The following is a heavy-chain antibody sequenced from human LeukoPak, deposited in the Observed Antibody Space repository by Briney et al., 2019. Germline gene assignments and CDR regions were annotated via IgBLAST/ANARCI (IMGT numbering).Heavy chain of an antibody. Sequence: PGGSLRLSCAASGFTFSTYSMNWVRQAPGKGLEWVSGISWNSGSIGYADSVKGRFTISRDNAKNSLYLQMNSLRAEDTALYYCAKGNYFFDYWGQGTLVTVSS. V-gene: IGHV3-9*01. CDR1: GFTFSTYS. J-gene: IGHJ4*02. CDR3: AKGNYFFDY. CDR2: ISWNSGSI.